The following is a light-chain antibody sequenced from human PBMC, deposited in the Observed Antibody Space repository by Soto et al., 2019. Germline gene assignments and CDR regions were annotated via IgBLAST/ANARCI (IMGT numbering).Light chain of an antibody. J-gene: IGKJ1*01. CDR3: QQYDGWPA. CDR2: TAS. CDR1: QNITNK. Sequence: DIVMTQSPGTLAASPGERAHVSCRASQNITNKLAWYQQKPGQAPRLLIYTASTRAIGIPARFSGSGSGTEFTLTITSLQSEDFAVYFCQQYDGWPAFGQGTKVDIK. V-gene: IGKV3-15*01.